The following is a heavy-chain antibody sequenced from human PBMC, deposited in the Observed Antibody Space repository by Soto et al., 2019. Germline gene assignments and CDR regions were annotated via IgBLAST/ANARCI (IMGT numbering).Heavy chain of an antibody. CDR3: ASIGNSNYDFWSGYYTGIYNDY. J-gene: IGHJ4*02. CDR2: IYYSGST. D-gene: IGHD3-3*01. V-gene: IGHV4-31*03. CDR1: GGSISSGGYY. Sequence: LSLTCTVSGGSISSGGYYWSWIRQHTGKGLEWIGYIYYSGSTYYKPSLKSRVTISVDTSKNQFSLKLSSVTAADTAVYYCASIGNSNYDFWSGYYTGIYNDYWGQGTLVTVSS.